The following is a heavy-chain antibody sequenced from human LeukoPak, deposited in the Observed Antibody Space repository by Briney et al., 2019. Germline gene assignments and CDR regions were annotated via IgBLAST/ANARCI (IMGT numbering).Heavy chain of an antibody. CDR2: INHSGST. CDR1: GGSISSYY. Sequence: SETLSLTCTVSGGSISSYYWSWIRQPPGKGLEWIGEINHSGSTNYNPSLKSRVTISVDTSKNQLSLKLSSVTAADTAVYYCARGTMITFGGLIALYYFDYWGQGTLVTVSS. V-gene: IGHV4-34*01. J-gene: IGHJ4*02. CDR3: ARGTMITFGGLIALYYFDY. D-gene: IGHD3-16*02.